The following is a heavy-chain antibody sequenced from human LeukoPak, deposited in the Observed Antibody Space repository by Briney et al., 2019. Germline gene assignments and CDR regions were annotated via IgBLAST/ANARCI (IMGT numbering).Heavy chain of an antibody. CDR3: ARGSRLEYAYYGSVHNWFDP. V-gene: IGHV4-59*01. Sequence: SETLSLTCSLAGGSISSYYWSWIRQPPGKGLEWIGYIYYSGSTNYNPSLKSRVTISVDTSKNQFSLKLSSVTAADTAVYYCARGSRLEYAYYGSVHNWFDPWGQGTLVTVSS. D-gene: IGHD3-10*01. CDR2: IYYSGST. J-gene: IGHJ5*02. CDR1: GGSISSYY.